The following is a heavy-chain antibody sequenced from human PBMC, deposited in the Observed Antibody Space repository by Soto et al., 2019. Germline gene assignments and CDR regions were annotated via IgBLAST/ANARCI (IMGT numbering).Heavy chain of an antibody. CDR1: GGSFSGYY. Sequence: SETPSLTCAVYGGSFSGYYWSWIRQPPGKGLEWIGEINHSGSTNYNPSLKSRVTISVDTSKNQFSLKLSSVTAADTAVYYCARDPDAIAVTGTDFFIGYFQHWGQGTLVTVSS. V-gene: IGHV4-34*01. CDR2: INHSGST. J-gene: IGHJ1*01. CDR3: ARDPDAIAVTGTDFFIGYFQH. D-gene: IGHD6-19*01.